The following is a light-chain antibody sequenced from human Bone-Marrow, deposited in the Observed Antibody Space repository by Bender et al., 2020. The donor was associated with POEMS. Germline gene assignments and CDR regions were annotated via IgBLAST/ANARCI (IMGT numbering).Light chain of an antibody. CDR1: ASDRGTTP. CDR3: QSADISGTYV. J-gene: IGLJ3*02. Sequence: QSVLTQPPSASATPGQRVTISCSRSASDRGTTPINWYQHLPGTAPKLIIYRNNQRPSGVPDRFSGSSSGTIVTLTISGVQAEDEADYYCQSADISGTYVFGGGTKLTVL. V-gene: IGLV1-44*01. CDR2: RNN.